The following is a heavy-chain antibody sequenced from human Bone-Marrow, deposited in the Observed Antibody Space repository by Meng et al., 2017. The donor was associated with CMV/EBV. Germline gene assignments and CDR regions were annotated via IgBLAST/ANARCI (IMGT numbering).Heavy chain of an antibody. V-gene: IGHV4-34*01. D-gene: IGHD2-2*01. CDR3: ARVRQYCSWSSCTLDP. CDR1: GFTFSPYS. Sequence: ESLKISCAASGFTFSPYSMNWVRQTPGKGLEWIGEIHHNRGTYYNPSLTGRATISLDRSTNSFSLGLTSVTAADTGVYYCARVRQYCSWSSCTLDPWGQGTLVTVSS. J-gene: IGHJ5*02. CDR2: IHHNRGT.